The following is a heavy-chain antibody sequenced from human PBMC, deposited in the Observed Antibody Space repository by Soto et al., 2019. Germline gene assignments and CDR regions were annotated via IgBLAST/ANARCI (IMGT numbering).Heavy chain of an antibody. J-gene: IGHJ4*02. CDR2: ISDGGDLI. Sequence: EVQLLESGGGLVQPGGSLRVSCAASGFPFSNHAMSWVRQAPGKGLEWVSGISDGGDLIYYADSVKGRFSMSRDNSENMLYLQMTNLSAEDTAIYFCAKRQGTGLAAKNFDFWGQGTLVTVSS. V-gene: IGHV3-23*01. CDR3: AKRQGTGLAAKNFDF. D-gene: IGHD2-15*01. CDR1: GFPFSNHA.